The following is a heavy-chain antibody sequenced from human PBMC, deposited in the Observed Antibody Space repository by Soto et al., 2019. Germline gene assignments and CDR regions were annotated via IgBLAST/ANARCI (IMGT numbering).Heavy chain of an antibody. J-gene: IGHJ4*02. Sequence: PSETLSLTCTVSGASISGSDSRFYWGWIRQPPGKGLEWIGSFYYSGNTYYNSSLESRVTISVDASNIQFSLKLASVTAADAAVYYCVKPPAYYYDSSAYYSVWGQGTLVTVSS. CDR1: GASISGSDSRFY. V-gene: IGHV4-39*01. CDR3: VKPPAYYYDSSAYYSV. CDR2: FYYSGNT. D-gene: IGHD3-22*01.